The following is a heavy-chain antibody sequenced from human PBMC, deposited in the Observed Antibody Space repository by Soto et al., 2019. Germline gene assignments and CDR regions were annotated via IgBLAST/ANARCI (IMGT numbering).Heavy chain of an antibody. D-gene: IGHD1-26*01. J-gene: IGHJ4*02. CDR2: ISYTGST. Sequence: QVQLQESGPGLVKPSETLSLTCTVSGGSISNYYWSWIRQPPGKRLEWLGYISYTGSTNYNPSLKRRVIISVDTVKNQSRLQLNPLTAADTAMYYAAREGGYNAPPRYWGQGTLVTVSS. V-gene: IGHV4-59*12. CDR1: GGSISNYY. CDR3: AREGGYNAPPRY.